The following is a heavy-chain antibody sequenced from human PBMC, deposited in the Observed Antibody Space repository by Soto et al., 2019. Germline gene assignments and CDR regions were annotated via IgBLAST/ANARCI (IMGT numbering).Heavy chain of an antibody. CDR2: IVVGSGNT. D-gene: IGHD3-22*01. Sequence: ASVKVSCKASGFTFTSSAVQWVRQARGQRLEWIGWIVVGSGNTNYAQKFQERVTITRDMSTSTAYMELSSLRSEDTAVYYCAADIPDYYDSSGYYQFDYWGQGTLVTVSS. J-gene: IGHJ4*02. CDR3: AADIPDYYDSSGYYQFDY. V-gene: IGHV1-58*01. CDR1: GFTFTSSA.